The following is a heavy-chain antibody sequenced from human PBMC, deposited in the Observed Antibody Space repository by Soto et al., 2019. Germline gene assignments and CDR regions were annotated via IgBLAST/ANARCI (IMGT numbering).Heavy chain of an antibody. V-gene: IGHV1-8*01. J-gene: IGHJ4*02. CDR3: ARRGMRAGTVDY. Sequence: QVQLVQSGAEGKKSGASVKVSCKASGYTFTSYDINWVRQATGQGLEWMGWMNPNSGNTGYAQKFQGRVTMTRNTSISTAYMELSSLRSEDTAVYYCARRGMRAGTVDYWGQGTLVTVSS. CDR2: MNPNSGNT. CDR1: GYTFTSYD. D-gene: IGHD6-13*01.